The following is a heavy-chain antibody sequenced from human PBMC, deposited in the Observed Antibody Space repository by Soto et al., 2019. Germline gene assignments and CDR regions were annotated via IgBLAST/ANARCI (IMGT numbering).Heavy chain of an antibody. V-gene: IGHV4-59*01. Sequence: QVQLQESGPGLVKPSETLSLTCTVSGGSISSYYCSWIRQPQGKGLEWIGYIYYSGSTNYNPSLKSRVTITVDTSKNQFSLKLSSVTAADTAVYYCARSLRQYYYYYYTDVWGKGTTVTVPS. J-gene: IGHJ6*03. CDR1: GGSISSYY. CDR2: IYYSGST. D-gene: IGHD3-16*02. CDR3: ARSLRQYYYYYYTDV.